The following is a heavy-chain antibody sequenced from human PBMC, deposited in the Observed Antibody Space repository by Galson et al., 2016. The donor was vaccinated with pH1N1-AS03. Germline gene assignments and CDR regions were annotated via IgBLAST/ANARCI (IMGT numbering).Heavy chain of an antibody. V-gene: IGHV2-70*11. CDR2: IDWDDDR. CDR1: GFSLSTSGMC. CDR3: ARMRDYDDLRDAFDI. D-gene: IGHD4-17*01. J-gene: IGHJ3*02. Sequence: PALVKPTQTLTLTCTFSGFSLSTSGMCVSWIRQPPGKALEWLARIDWDDDRYYSTSLKTRLTISKDTSKNQVVLTMTNMDPVDTATYYCARMRDYDDLRDAFDIWGQGTMVTVSS.